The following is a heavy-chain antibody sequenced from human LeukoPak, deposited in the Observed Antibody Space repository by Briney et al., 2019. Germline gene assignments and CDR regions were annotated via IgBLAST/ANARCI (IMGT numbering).Heavy chain of an antibody. CDR3: ARSPPPGYYYDSSGNFDY. D-gene: IGHD3-22*01. CDR2: IYYSGST. J-gene: IGHJ4*02. CDR1: GGSISSYY. Sequence: SETLSLTCTVSGGSISSYYWSWIRQPPGKGLEWIGYIYYSGSTNYNPSLKSRVTISVDTSKNQFSLKLSSVTAADTAVYYCARSPPPGYYYDSSGNFDYWGQGTLVTVSS. V-gene: IGHV4-59*01.